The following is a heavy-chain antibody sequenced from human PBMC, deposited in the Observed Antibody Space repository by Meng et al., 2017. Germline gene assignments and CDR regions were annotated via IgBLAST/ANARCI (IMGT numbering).Heavy chain of an antibody. J-gene: IGHJ6*02. V-gene: IGHV3-23*01. Sequence: GESLKISCAASEFTFSSYAMSWVRQAPGKGLEWVSGISASGDTTNYADSVKGRFTVSRDNSQNTVYLQMKSLRAEDTAVYYYAKTTDWTYQPYSYYYGLDVWGQGTTVTVSS. CDR3: AKTTDWTYQPYSYYYGLDV. CDR1: EFTFSSYA. CDR2: ISASGDTT. D-gene: IGHD1-7*01.